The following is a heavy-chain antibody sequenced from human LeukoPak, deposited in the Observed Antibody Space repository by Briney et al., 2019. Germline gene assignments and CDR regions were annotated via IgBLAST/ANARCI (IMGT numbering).Heavy chain of an antibody. CDR1: GGSFSGYY. CDR2: INHSGST. J-gene: IGHJ4*02. D-gene: IGHD3-22*01. V-gene: IGHV4-34*01. Sequence: SETLSLTCAVYGGSFSGYYWSWVRQPPGKGLEWIGEINHSGSTNYNPSLKSRVTISVDTSKNQFSLKLSSVTAADTAVYYCARLLKFDDSSGYYGYYFDYWGQGTLVTVSS. CDR3: ARLLKFDDSSGYYGYYFDY.